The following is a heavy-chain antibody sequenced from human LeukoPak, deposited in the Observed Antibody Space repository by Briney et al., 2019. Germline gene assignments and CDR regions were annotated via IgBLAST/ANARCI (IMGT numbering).Heavy chain of an antibody. J-gene: IGHJ4*02. V-gene: IGHV3-43*02. CDR1: GFTFKDYA. D-gene: IGHD5-18*01. CDR2: INGHGGTT. Sequence: GGSLRLSCAASGFTFKDYAMHWVRQAPGKGLEWVSLINGHGGTTFYGDSVKGRFTISRDNSKNSLYLQMNSLRTEDTAFYFCAKDIGERGYKDYWGQGTLVTVSS. CDR3: AKDIGERGYKDY.